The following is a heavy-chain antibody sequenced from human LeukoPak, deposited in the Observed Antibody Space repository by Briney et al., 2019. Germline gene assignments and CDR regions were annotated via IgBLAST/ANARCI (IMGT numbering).Heavy chain of an antibody. V-gene: IGHV1-2*02. Sequence: ASVKVSCKASGYTFTGYYMHWVRQAPGQGLEWMGWINPNSGGTNYAQKFQGRVTMTRDTSISTAYMELSRLRSDDTAVYYCARDSDSATVTTFGYWGQGTLFTVSS. D-gene: IGHD4-17*01. CDR1: GYTFTGYY. CDR3: ARDSDSATVTTFGY. J-gene: IGHJ4*02. CDR2: INPNSGGT.